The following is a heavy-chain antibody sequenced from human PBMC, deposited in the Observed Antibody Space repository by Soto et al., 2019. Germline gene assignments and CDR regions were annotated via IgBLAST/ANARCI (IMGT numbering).Heavy chain of an antibody. CDR1: GFAFDDYA. V-gene: IGHV3-9*01. Sequence: GGSLRLSCAASGFAFDDYAMHWVRQAPGKGLEWVSGISWNSGSIGYADSVKGRFTISRDNAKNSLYLQMNSLRAEDTALYYCAKDMGQWLVRSRFDPWGQGTLVTVSS. D-gene: IGHD6-19*01. CDR2: ISWNSGSI. J-gene: IGHJ5*02. CDR3: AKDMGQWLVRSRFDP.